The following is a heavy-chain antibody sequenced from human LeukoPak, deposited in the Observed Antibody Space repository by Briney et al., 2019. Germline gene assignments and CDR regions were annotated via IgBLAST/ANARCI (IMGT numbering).Heavy chain of an antibody. CDR3: ARLVGYYSRGSCYHFDY. J-gene: IGHJ4*02. Sequence: SQTLSLTCTVSGGSISSGDDYWSWIRQPPGKGLGWIGYIYYSGTTYYNPSLKSLTSISVDTSKNEFSLKLSSVTAADTAVYFCARLVGYYSRGSCYHFDYWGQGTLVTVSS. V-gene: IGHV4-30-4*01. CDR1: GGSISSGDDY. CDR2: IYYSGTT. D-gene: IGHD2-15*01.